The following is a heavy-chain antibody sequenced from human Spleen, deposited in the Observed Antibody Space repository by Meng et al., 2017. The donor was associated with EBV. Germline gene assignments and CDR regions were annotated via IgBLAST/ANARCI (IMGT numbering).Heavy chain of an antibody. CDR3: ARRVDS. CDR1: GFTVSSSY. J-gene: IGHJ4*02. V-gene: IGHV3-53*01. Sequence: EVQLVGSGGGWIQPGGSLRLSCAASGFTVSSSYMSWVRQAPGQGLECVSLIYSGGSTYYADSVKGRFTISRDNSKNTLYLQMNSLRAEDTAVYYCARRVDSWGQGTLVTVSS. CDR2: IYSGGST.